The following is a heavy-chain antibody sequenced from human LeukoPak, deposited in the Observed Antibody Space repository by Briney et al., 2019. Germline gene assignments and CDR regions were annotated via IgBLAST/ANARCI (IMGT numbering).Heavy chain of an antibody. CDR1: GRAITGYY. J-gene: IGHJ3*02. CDR3: ARDVDSSDAFDI. CDR2: IYYSGTT. Sequence: PSEPLSLTCTVSGRAITGYYWSWIRDPPEKAVEWIGYIYYSGTTNYNPSLKSRVTMSVDTSKKQFSLKLSSVTAADTAVYYCARDVDSSDAFDIWGQGTMVTVSS. D-gene: IGHD3-22*01. V-gene: IGHV4-59*01.